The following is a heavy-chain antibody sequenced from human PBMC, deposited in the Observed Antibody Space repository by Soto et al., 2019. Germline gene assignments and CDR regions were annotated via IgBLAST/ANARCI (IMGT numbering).Heavy chain of an antibody. CDR3: AKGSSGVSLLFDY. Sequence: PGGSLRLSCAASGFTVSSNYMSWVRQAPGKGLEWVSAISGSGGSTYYADSVKGRFTISRDNSKNTLYLQMNSLRAEDTAVYYCAKGSSGVSLLFDYWGQGALVTVSS. D-gene: IGHD6-19*01. V-gene: IGHV3-23*01. CDR1: GFTVSSNY. CDR2: ISGSGGST. J-gene: IGHJ4*02.